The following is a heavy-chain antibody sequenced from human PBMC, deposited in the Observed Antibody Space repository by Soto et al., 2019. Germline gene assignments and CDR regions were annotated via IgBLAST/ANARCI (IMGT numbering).Heavy chain of an antibody. V-gene: IGHV4-61*01. CDR1: GGSVSSGSYY. Sequence: SETLSLTCTVSGGSVSSGSYYWSWIRQPPGKGLEWIGYIYYSGSTNYNPSLKSRVTISVDTSKNQFSLKLSSVTAADTAVYYCARARGDYFRWFDPWGQGTLVTVSS. D-gene: IGHD4-17*01. J-gene: IGHJ5*02. CDR2: IYYSGST. CDR3: ARARGDYFRWFDP.